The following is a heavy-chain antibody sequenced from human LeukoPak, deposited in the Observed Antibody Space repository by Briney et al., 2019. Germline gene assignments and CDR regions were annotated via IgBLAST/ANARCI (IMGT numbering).Heavy chain of an antibody. CDR1: GGSISSYY. V-gene: IGHV4-34*01. J-gene: IGHJ6*03. CDR2: INHSGST. CDR3: ARFGSGGRWFFDSRDYYMDV. D-gene: IGHD2-15*01. Sequence: PSETLSLTCTVSGGSISSYYWSWIRQPPGKGLEWIGEINHSGSTNYNPSLKSRVTISVDTSKNQFSLKLSSVTAADTAVYYCARFGSGGRWFFDSRDYYMDVWGKGTTVTVSS.